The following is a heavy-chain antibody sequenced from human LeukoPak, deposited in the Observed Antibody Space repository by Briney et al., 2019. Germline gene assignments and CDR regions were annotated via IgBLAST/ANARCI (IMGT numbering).Heavy chain of an antibody. J-gene: IGHJ5*02. D-gene: IGHD3-10*01. CDR1: GGSISSYY. CDR3: ARDRYYYGSGNWFDP. CDR2: IYTSGST. Sequence: SETLSLTCTVSGGSISSYYWSWIRQPAGKGLEWIGRIYTSGSTNCNPSLKSRVTMSVDTSKNQFSLKLSSVTAADTAVYYCARDRYYYGSGNWFDPWGQGTLVTVSS. V-gene: IGHV4-4*07.